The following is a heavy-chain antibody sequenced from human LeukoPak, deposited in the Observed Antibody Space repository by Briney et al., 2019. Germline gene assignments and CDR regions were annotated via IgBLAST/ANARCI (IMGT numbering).Heavy chain of an antibody. J-gene: IGHJ4*02. CDR1: EFTVSSNY. Sequence: GGSLRFSCAASEFTVSSNYMSWVLQAPGKELEWVSAIYSGGSTYYADSVKGRFTISRHNSKNTLYLQMNSLRAEDTAVYYCARDRCSNTNCYIDYWGQGTLVTVSS. CDR2: IYSGGST. CDR3: ARDRCSNTNCYIDY. V-gene: IGHV3-53*04. D-gene: IGHD2-2*02.